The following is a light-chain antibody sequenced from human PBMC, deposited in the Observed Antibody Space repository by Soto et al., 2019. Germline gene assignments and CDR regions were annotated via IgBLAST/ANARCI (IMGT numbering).Light chain of an antibody. Sequence: QPVLTQPPSASGTPEQRVTLSCSGSSSNIGSNTVNWYQHLPRAAPKLLIQSNNQRPSGVPDRFSGSQSGTSASLAISGLQSEDEADYYCAVWDDSLNGYVFGTGTKVTVL. J-gene: IGLJ1*01. CDR2: SNN. V-gene: IGLV1-44*01. CDR1: SSNIGSNT. CDR3: AVWDDSLNGYV.